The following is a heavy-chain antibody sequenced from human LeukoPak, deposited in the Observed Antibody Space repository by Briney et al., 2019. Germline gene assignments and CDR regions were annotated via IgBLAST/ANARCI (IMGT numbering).Heavy chain of an antibody. CDR2: ISSSSSYI. D-gene: IGHD3-10*01. Sequence: GGSLRLSCAASGFTFSSYAMSWVRQAPGKGLEWVSSISSSSSYIYYADSVKGRFTISRDNAKNSLYLQMNSLRAEDTAVYYCARKYGSGSYYHMDVWGKGTTVTVSS. CDR1: GFTFSSYA. J-gene: IGHJ6*03. CDR3: ARKYGSGSYYHMDV. V-gene: IGHV3-21*01.